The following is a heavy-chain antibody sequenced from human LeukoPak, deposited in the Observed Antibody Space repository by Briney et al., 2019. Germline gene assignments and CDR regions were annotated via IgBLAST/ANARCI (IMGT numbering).Heavy chain of an antibody. J-gene: IGHJ4*02. CDR2: IYYSGST. D-gene: IGHD2-15*01. V-gene: IGHV4-39*07. CDR3: ARRGWWSYYFDY. CDR1: GGSISSSSYY. Sequence: SQTLSLTCTVSGGSISSSSYYWGWIRQPPGKGLEWIGNIYYSGSTYYNPSLKSRVTISVDTSKNQFSLKLSSVTAADTAVYYCARRGWWSYYFDYWGQGTLVTVSS.